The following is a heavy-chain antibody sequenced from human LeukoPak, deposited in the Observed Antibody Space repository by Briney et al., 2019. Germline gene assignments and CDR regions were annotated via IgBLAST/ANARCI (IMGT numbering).Heavy chain of an antibody. V-gene: IGHV3-7*01. J-gene: IGHJ4*02. CDR1: GFTFSSYW. Sequence: GGSLRLSCAASGFTFSSYWMSWVRQAPGKGLEWVADMNEGENKKYYVDSVEGRFTISRDNAKNSLYLQMNSLRAEDTAVYYCAKQSYARSLGEGGPGTLVSVSS. CDR3: AKQSYARSLGE. CDR2: MNEGENKK. D-gene: IGHD2-8*01.